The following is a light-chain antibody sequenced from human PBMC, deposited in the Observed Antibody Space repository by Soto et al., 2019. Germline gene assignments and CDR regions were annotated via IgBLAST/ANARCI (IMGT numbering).Light chain of an antibody. J-gene: IGLJ1*01. CDR1: SSNIGGNT. CDR3: AAWDDNLNGYV. CDR2: SND. V-gene: IGLV1-44*01. Sequence: QTVVTQPPSASGTPGQRVTISCSGSSSNIGGNTVNWYQHLPGTAPKFLIYSNDQRPSGVPDRFSGSKSGTSASLAISGLQSEDEADYYCAAWDDNLNGYVFGTGTKLTVL.